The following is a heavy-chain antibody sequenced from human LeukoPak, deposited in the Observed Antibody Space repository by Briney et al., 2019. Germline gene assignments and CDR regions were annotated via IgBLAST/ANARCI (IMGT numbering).Heavy chain of an antibody. CDR1: GGSISSGNYY. Sequence: SETLSLTCTVSGGSISSGNYYWGWIRQPPGKGLEWIGSIYYSGSPYYNPSLKSRVTISVDTSKNQFSLKLSSVTAADTAVYYCARAVAYFDYWGQGTLVTVSS. CDR3: ARAVAYFDY. D-gene: IGHD6-19*01. CDR2: IYYSGSP. V-gene: IGHV4-39*07. J-gene: IGHJ4*02.